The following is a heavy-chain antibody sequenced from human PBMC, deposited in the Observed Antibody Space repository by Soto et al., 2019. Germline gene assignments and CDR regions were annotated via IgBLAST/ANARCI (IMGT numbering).Heavy chain of an antibody. Sequence: QLQLQESGPGLVMPSETLSLTCTVSGDSISGSPYFWGWIRQPPGKRLEWIGSIFYDGYTPYTPPLRSRVTISVDTSKNQFSLKLASVAAADTATYFCARLQAAVPHYWGQGTLVTVSS. D-gene: IGHD6-13*01. CDR2: IFYDGYT. V-gene: IGHV4-39*01. CDR1: GDSISGSPYF. J-gene: IGHJ4*02. CDR3: ARLQAAVPHY.